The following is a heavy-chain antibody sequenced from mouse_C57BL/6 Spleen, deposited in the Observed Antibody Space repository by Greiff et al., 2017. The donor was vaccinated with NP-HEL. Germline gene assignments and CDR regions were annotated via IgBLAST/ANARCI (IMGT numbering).Heavy chain of an antibody. CDR2: IYPRDGST. CDR1: GYTFTSYD. D-gene: IGHD2-12*01. Sequence: QVQLKESGPELVKPGASVKLSCKASGYTFTSYDINWVKQRPGQGLEWIGWIYPRDGSTKYNEKFKGKATLTVDTSSSTAYMELHSLTSEDSAVYFCARYGYLTTYYAMDYWGQGTSVTVSS. CDR3: ARYGYLTTYYAMDY. V-gene: IGHV1-85*01. J-gene: IGHJ4*01.